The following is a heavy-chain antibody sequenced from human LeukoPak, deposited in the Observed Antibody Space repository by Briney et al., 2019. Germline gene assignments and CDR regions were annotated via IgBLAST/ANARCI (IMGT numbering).Heavy chain of an antibody. D-gene: IGHD5-18*01. J-gene: IGHJ4*02. V-gene: IGHV1-69*05. CDR1: GYTLTELS. CDR3: AREYAPGAGYNYGSFDY. Sequence: SVKVSCKVSGYTLTELSMHRVRQAPGQGLEWMGRIIPIFGTANYAQKFQGRVTITTDESTSTAYMELSSLRSEDTAVYYCAREYAPGAGYNYGSFDYWGQGTLVTVSS. CDR2: IIPIFGTA.